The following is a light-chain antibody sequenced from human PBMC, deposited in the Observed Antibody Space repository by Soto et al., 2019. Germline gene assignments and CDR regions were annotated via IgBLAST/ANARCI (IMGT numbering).Light chain of an antibody. CDR1: TNDVGNYNY. J-gene: IGLJ1*01. V-gene: IGLV2-11*01. CDR2: DVT. CDR3: SSYAGSYSYV. Sequence: QSVLTQPRSVSGSPGQSVTISCTGTTNDVGNYNYVSWYQQPPSKAPKLMIYDVTKRPSGVPDRFSGSKSGNTASLTISGLQAVDEADYYCSSYAGSYSYVFGTGTKVTAL.